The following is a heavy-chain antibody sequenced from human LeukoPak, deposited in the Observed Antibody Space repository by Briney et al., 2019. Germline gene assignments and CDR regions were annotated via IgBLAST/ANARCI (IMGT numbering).Heavy chain of an antibody. J-gene: IGHJ5*02. CDR1: GGTFSSYA. CDR3: AEQSGYSYGYNWFDP. Sequence: SVKVSCKASGGTFSSYAISWVRQAPGQGLEWMGRIIPILGIANYAQKFQGRVTITADKSTSTAYMELSSLRSEDTAVYYCAEQSGYSYGYNWFDPWGQGTLVTVSS. CDR2: IIPILGIA. D-gene: IGHD5-18*01. V-gene: IGHV1-69*04.